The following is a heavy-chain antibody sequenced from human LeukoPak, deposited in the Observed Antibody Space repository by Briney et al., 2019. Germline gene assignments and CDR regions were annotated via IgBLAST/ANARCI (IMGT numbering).Heavy chain of an antibody. CDR3: ARDPSLVGATQYYFDY. J-gene: IGHJ4*02. CDR2: ISSSGSTI. CDR1: GFTFSDYY. Sequence: GGSPRLSCAASGFTFSDYYMSWIRQAPGKGLEWVSYISSSGSTIYYADSVKGRFTISRDNAKNSLYLQMNSLRAEDTAVYYCARDPSLVGATQYYFDYWGQGTLVTVSS. V-gene: IGHV3-11*01. D-gene: IGHD1-26*01.